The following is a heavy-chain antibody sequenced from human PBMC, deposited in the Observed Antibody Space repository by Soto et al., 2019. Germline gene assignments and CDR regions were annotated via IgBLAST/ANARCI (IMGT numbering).Heavy chain of an antibody. J-gene: IGHJ4*02. D-gene: IGHD3-10*01. CDR3: ARERQRVGEYFDY. CDR2: IWYDGSNK. V-gene: IGHV3-33*08. Sequence: GGSLRLSCAASGFTFSSYGMHWVRQAPGKGLEWVAVIWYDGSNKYYADSVKGRFTISRDNSKNTLYLQMNSLRAEDAAVYYCARERQRVGEYFDYWGQGTLVTVSS. CDR1: GFTFSSYG.